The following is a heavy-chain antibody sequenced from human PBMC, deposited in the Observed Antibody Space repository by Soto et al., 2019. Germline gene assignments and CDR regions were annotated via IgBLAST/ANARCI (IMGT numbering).Heavy chain of an antibody. CDR3: ARGPGI. Sequence: SETQSLTCAVYGGSFSGYYWSWIRQPPGKGLEWIGEINHSGSTNYNPSLKSRVTISVDTSKNQFSLKLSSVTAADTAVYYCARGPGIWGQGTLVTVSS. J-gene: IGHJ4*02. V-gene: IGHV4-34*09. CDR1: GGSFSGYY. CDR2: INHSGST.